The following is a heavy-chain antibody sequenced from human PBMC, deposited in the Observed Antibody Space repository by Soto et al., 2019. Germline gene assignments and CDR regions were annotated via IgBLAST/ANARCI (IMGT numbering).Heavy chain of an antibody. J-gene: IGHJ6*02. Sequence: GASVKVSCKASGYTFASYYMHWVRQAPGQGLEWMGRINASNGNTKYSQKFQGRVTITRDTSASTAYMELSSLRSEDTAVYYCARDHLTLGGMDVWGQGTTVTVSS. D-gene: IGHD3-16*01. CDR2: INASNGNT. V-gene: IGHV1-3*01. CDR1: GYTFASYY. CDR3: ARDHLTLGGMDV.